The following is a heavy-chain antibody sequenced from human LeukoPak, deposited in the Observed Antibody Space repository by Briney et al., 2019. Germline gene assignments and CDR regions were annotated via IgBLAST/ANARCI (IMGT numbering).Heavy chain of an antibody. CDR3: AREYYYGLGSYYGMDV. J-gene: IGHJ6*02. CDR1: GYTFTGYY. D-gene: IGHD3-10*01. Sequence: ASVKVSCKASGYTFTGYYMRWVRQAPGQGLEWMGWINPNSGGTNYAQKFQGRVTMTRDTSISTAYMELSRLRSDDTAVYYCAREYYYGLGSYYGMDVWGQGTTVTVSS. CDR2: INPNSGGT. V-gene: IGHV1-2*02.